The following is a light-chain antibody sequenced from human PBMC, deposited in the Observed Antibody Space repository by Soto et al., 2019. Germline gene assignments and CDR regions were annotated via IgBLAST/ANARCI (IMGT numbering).Light chain of an antibody. CDR2: DTS. V-gene: IGKV3-15*01. Sequence: EVVLTQSPATLSVSPGGGVTLSCRASQGTGDPLAWYQHKPGQTPTLLIYDTSARATGVAARFSGSRSGTEFTLPINRQQSEYFAIYYCQRYNNWPLTFDGGTNVDIK. J-gene: IGKJ4*01. CDR1: QGTGDP. CDR3: QRYNNWPLT.